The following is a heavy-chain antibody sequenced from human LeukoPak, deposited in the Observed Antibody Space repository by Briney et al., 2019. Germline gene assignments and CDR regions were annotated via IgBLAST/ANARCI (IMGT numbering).Heavy chain of an antibody. V-gene: IGHV3-23*01. D-gene: IGHD6-13*01. CDR2: ISGDAGRT. Sequence: GGSLRLSCAASGFTFSSYGMNWVRQAPGKGLEWVSGISGDAGRTYYADSVKGRFTIYRDNSKNTLYLQMNSLGAEDTAVYYCAESFGPVIAAAGTGADWGQGTLVTVSS. CDR3: AESFGPVIAAAGTGAD. CDR1: GFTFSSYG. J-gene: IGHJ4*02.